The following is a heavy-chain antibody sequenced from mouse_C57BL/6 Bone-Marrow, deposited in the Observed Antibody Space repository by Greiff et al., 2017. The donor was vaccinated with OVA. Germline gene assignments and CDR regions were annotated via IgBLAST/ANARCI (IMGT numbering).Heavy chain of an antibody. D-gene: IGHD1-1*01. CDR3: AREGNCGSSPHY. CDR1: GYTFTDYN. V-gene: IGHV1-22*01. J-gene: IGHJ4*01. CDR2: INPNNGGT. Sequence: EVQLQQSGPELVKPGASVKMSCKASGYTFTDYNMHWVKQSHGKSLEWIGYINPNNGGTSYNQKFKGKATLTVNKSSSTAYMELRSLTSEDSAVYSCAREGNCGSSPHYWGQGTSVTVSS.